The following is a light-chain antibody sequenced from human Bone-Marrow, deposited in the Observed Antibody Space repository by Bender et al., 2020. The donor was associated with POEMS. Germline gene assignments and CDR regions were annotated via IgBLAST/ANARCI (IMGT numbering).Light chain of an antibody. J-gene: IGLJ2*01. CDR2: GNS. CDR3: QSYDTSLNGLGV. Sequence: QSVLTQPPSVSGAPGQRVTISCAGSDSNIGAGYDVHWYQQLPGTAPKLLIYGNSNRPSGVSDRFSASTSGASASLAITGLRPEDDGNYYCQSYDTSLNGLGVFGGGTKLTVL. V-gene: IGLV1-40*01. CDR1: DSNIGAGYD.